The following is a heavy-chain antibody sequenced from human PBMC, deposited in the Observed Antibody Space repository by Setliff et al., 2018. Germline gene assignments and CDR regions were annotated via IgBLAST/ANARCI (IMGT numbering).Heavy chain of an antibody. CDR2: IIPILGIA. D-gene: IGHD5-12*01. Sequence: SVKVSCKASGGTFSSYAISWVRQAPGQGLEWMGGIIPILGIANYAQKFQGRVTITADKSTSTAYMELSSRRSEDTAVYSCARQLSRRWLHTKRPGRYFDYWGQGTLVTVSS. CDR1: GGTFSSYA. V-gene: IGHV1-69*10. J-gene: IGHJ4*02. CDR3: ARQLSRRWLHTKRPGRYFDY.